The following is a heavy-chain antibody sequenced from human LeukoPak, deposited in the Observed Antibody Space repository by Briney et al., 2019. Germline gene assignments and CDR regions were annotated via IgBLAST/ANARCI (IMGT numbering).Heavy chain of an antibody. J-gene: IGHJ4*02. V-gene: IGHV3-7*01. Sequence: GGSLRLPCSASGFSCSSYWMSWVRQAPGKGLEWVAHINEDGSEKYYVDSVKGRFFISRDNAAKSLSLQMNRLRDADTAVYYCARVSVGAPAFDYWGQGNLVTVSS. CDR3: ARVSVGAPAFDY. CDR2: INEDGSEK. D-gene: IGHD1-26*01. CDR1: GFSCSSYW.